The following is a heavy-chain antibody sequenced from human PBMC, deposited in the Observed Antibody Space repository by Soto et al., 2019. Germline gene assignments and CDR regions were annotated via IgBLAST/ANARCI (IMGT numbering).Heavy chain of an antibody. D-gene: IGHD3-10*01. CDR1: GGSFSGYN. J-gene: IGHJ3*02. CDR2: INHRGSS. V-gene: IGHV4-34*01. Sequence: QVQLQEWGAGLLKPSETLSLTCAVYGGSFSGYNWSWIRQPPGKGLEWIGEINHRGSSNYNPSLKSRVTISVNTSKNQISLKLSSVTAADTAVYYCARVPLWFGELRTVDIWGQGTMVTVSS. CDR3: ARVPLWFGELRTVDI.